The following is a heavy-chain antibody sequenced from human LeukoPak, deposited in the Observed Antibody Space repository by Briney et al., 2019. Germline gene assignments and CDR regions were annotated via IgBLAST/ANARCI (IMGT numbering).Heavy chain of an antibody. V-gene: IGHV3-53*01. Sequence: SGGSLRLSCAASGFTVSSNYMSWVRQAPGKGLEWVSVIYSGGSTYYADSVKGRFTISRDNSKNTLYLQMNSLRAEDTAVYYCAREDGSPYYFDYWGQGTLVTVSS. CDR3: AREDGSPYYFDY. D-gene: IGHD5-24*01. CDR1: GFTVSSNY. CDR2: IYSGGST. J-gene: IGHJ4*02.